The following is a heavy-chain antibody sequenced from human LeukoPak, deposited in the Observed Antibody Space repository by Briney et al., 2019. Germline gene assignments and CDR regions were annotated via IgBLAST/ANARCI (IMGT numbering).Heavy chain of an antibody. CDR2: IYYSGST. J-gene: IGHJ3*02. CDR3: ARAHYYGSGSYYLVAFDI. CDR1: GGSISSYY. V-gene: IGHV4-59*01. Sequence: PSETLSLTCAVYGGSISSYYWSWIRQPPGKGLEWIGYIYYSGSTNYNPSLKSRVTISVDTSKNQFSLKLSSVTAADTAVYYCARAHYYGSGSYYLVAFDIWGQGTMVTVSS. D-gene: IGHD3-10*01.